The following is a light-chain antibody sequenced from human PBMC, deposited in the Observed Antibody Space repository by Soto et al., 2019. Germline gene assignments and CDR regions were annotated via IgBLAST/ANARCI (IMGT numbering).Light chain of an antibody. CDR3: QQYRDWPPLT. CDR1: QSVGSA. V-gene: IGKV3-15*01. CDR2: AAS. J-gene: IGKJ4*01. Sequence: EIVMTQSPATLSVSPGETATLSCRASQSVGSAVAWYQHKPGQAPRLLIVAASIRATGVPGRFTGGGSGTAFTLTISRRQSEDFAVYYWQQYRDWPPLTFGGGTTVEIK.